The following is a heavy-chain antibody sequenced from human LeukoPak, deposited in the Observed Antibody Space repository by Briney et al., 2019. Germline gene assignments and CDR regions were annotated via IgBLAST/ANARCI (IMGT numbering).Heavy chain of an antibody. CDR1: GYTFTSYD. V-gene: IGHV1-8*01. D-gene: IGHD3-10*01. J-gene: IGHJ4*02. Sequence: ASVKVSCKASGYTFTSYDINWVRQATGQGLEWMGWMNPNSGNTGYAQKFQGRVTMTRNTSISTAYMELSSLRSEDTAVYYCARLDAVVRGVVDYWGQGTLVTVSS. CDR3: ARLDAVVRGVVDY. CDR2: MNPNSGNT.